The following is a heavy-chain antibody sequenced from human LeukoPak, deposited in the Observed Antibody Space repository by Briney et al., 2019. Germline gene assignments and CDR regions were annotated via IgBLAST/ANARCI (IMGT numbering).Heavy chain of an antibody. CDR3: ARGSRLPLDY. CDR2: ISHSGNV. CDR1: GGSFSDYY. D-gene: IGHD4-11*01. J-gene: IGHJ4*02. V-gene: IGHV4-34*01. Sequence: PSETLSLTCAVYGGSFSDYYWNWIRQFPGKGLEWLGEISHSGNVNCNPSLESRVTISMDTSNYQFSLKLSSVTAADTAVYYCARGSRLPLDYWGQGSLVTVSS.